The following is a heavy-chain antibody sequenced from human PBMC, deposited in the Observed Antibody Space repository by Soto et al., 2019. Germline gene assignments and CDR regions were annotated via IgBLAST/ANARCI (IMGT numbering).Heavy chain of an antibody. Sequence: GGSLRLSCAASGFTFSSYGMHWVRQAPGKGLEWVANIKQDGSEKYYVDSVKGRFTISRDNAKNSLYLQMNSLRAEDTAVYYCARDEGRVAARPGYFQHWGQGTLVTVSS. J-gene: IGHJ1*01. CDR1: GFTFSSYG. CDR2: IKQDGSEK. D-gene: IGHD6-6*01. CDR3: ARDEGRVAARPGYFQH. V-gene: IGHV3-7*01.